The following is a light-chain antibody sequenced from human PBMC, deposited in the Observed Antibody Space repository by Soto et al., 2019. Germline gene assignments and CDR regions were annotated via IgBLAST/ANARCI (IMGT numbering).Light chain of an antibody. J-gene: IGKJ5*01. CDR2: DAS. Sequence: EIVLTQSPGTLSLSPGERATLSCRASENVRTFVDWYQQKPGQAPRLLIYDASNRATGIPARFSGSGSGTDFTLTISSLEPEDFAVYYCQQRKNWQVTFGQGTRLEIK. V-gene: IGKV3-11*01. CDR1: ENVRTF. CDR3: QQRKNWQVT.